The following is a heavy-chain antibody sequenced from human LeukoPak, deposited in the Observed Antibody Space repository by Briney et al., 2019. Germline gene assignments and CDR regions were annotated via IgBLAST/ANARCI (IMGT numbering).Heavy chain of an antibody. CDR1: GFTFSHAW. CDR2: VRSKAAGGAT. CDR3: ARDQGGATSY. J-gene: IGHJ4*02. Sequence: GGSLRLSCVASGFTFSHAWMNWVRQAPGKGLEWVGRVRSKAAGGATDYAAPVKGRFTISRDDSQNRLNLQMNSLKTEDTAVYYCARDQGGATSYWGQGTLVTVSS. D-gene: IGHD1-26*01. V-gene: IGHV3-15*01.